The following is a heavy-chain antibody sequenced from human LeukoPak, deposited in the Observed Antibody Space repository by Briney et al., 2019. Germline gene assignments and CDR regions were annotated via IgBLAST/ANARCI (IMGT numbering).Heavy chain of an antibody. J-gene: IGHJ5*02. CDR1: GGSISSSNW. D-gene: IGHD3-10*01. CDR2: IYHSGST. Sequence: PSETLSLTCAVSGGSISSSNWWSWVRQPPGKGLEWIGEIYHSGSTNYNPSLKSRVTISVDKSKNQFSLKLSSVTAADTAVYYCARLSVYYGSGRSRRDNWFDPWGQGTLVTVSS. V-gene: IGHV4-4*02. CDR3: ARLSVYYGSGRSRRDNWFDP.